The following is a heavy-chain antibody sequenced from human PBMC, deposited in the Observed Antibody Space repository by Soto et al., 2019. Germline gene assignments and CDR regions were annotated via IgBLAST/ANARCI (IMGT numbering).Heavy chain of an antibody. Sequence: QVQLVESGGGVVQPGRSLRLSCAASGFTFSNYIMHWVRQAPGKGLEWVAMILQDENNKYYADSVKGRFTISRDNSKNTLYLQMXXXXXXXXXXXXXAXXXXXXXXXXXXXXGQGTLVTVSS. V-gene: IGHV3-30-3*01. CDR3: AXXXXXXXXXXXXX. J-gene: IGHJ4*02. CDR2: ILQDENNK. CDR1: GFTFSNYI.